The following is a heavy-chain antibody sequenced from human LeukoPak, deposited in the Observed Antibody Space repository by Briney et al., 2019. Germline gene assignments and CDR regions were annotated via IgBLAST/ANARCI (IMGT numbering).Heavy chain of an antibody. CDR3: ATERIVVVPADREHAFDI. Sequence: GGSLRLSCAGSGFTFNNYAMSRVRQAPGKGLEWVSVISGNDGNTFYADSVKGRFTISRDNSKNTLYLQMNSLRAEDTAVYYCATERIVVVPADREHAFDIWGQGTMVTVSS. CDR2: ISGNDGNT. V-gene: IGHV3-23*01. D-gene: IGHD2-2*01. CDR1: GFTFNNYA. J-gene: IGHJ3*02.